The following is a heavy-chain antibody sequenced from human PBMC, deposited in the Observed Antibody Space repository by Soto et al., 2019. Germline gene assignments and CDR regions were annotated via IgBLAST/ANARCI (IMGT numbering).Heavy chain of an antibody. CDR2: ISSSGGTI. CDR3: SRDAFEIYYKFGLDV. D-gene: IGHD3-10*01. Sequence: GGSLRLSCAASGFSFSDYEMNWVRQTPGKGMEWLSYISSSGGTIKYADSVKGRFTISRDNAKNSLYLQMHSLRADDTAVYYCSRDAFEIYYKFGLDVWGQGTPVTVSS. CDR1: GFSFSDYE. J-gene: IGHJ6*02. V-gene: IGHV3-48*03.